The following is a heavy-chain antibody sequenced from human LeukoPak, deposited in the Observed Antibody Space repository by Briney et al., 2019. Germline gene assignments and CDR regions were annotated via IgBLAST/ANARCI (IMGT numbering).Heavy chain of an antibody. J-gene: IGHJ4*02. Sequence: GVLRLSCAASGFSFINYNMHWVRQAPGKGLEWVSYISSSGSTIYYADSVKGRFTISRDNSKNTLYLQMNSLRAEDTAVYYCAYAVAGTPTDYWGQGTLVTVSS. V-gene: IGHV3-48*01. D-gene: IGHD6-19*01. CDR2: ISSSGSTI. CDR3: AYAVAGTPTDY. CDR1: GFSFINYN.